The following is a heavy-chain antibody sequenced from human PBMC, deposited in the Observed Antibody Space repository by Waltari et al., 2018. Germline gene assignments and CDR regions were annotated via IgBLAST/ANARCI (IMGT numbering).Heavy chain of an antibody. CDR1: GDPMNNW. CDR2: VLRDGRT. CDR3: ARDRGRGLYLDS. V-gene: IGHV4-4*02. Sequence: QLQLQESCPGLVKPSGILSLTCAVSGDPMNNWWSWVRQPPGKGLEWIGQVLRDGRTNYNPSFASRGTMSIDTSNYQFSLRVASVTAADTAVYYCARDRGRGLYLDSWGPGILVTVSP. J-gene: IGHJ4*02. D-gene: IGHD2-15*01.